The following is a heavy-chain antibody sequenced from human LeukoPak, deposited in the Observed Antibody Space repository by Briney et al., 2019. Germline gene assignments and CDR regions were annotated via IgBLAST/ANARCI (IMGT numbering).Heavy chain of an antibody. J-gene: IGHJ3*02. Sequence: PGGSLRLSCSASGFTFSSYSMNWVRQAPGKGLGWVSYITGSSSTIYYADSVKGRFTISRDNAKNSLYLQMNSLRDEDTAVYYCARPRGSYYRDAFDIWGQGTVVTVSS. CDR2: ITGSSSTI. CDR1: GFTFSSYS. V-gene: IGHV3-48*02. D-gene: IGHD1-26*01. CDR3: ARPRGSYYRDAFDI.